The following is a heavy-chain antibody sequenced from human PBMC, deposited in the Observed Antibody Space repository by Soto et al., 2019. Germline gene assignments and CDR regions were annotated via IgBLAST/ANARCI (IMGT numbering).Heavy chain of an antibody. CDR3: ATDLHITMVRGVMPL. D-gene: IGHD3-10*01. CDR1: RETLPELS. Sequence: GASVKVSCKVSRETLPELSIPWVPQAPGKGREWMGGFDHEDGETIYAQKFQGRVTMTEDTSTDTAYMELSSLRSEDTAVYYCATDLHITMVRGVMPLWGQGTLVTVYS. V-gene: IGHV1-24*01. CDR2: FDHEDGET. J-gene: IGHJ4*02.